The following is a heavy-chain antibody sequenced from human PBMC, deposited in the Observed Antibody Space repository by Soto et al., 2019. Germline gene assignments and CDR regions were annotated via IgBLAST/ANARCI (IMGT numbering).Heavy chain of an antibody. CDR2: IFHIGNA. V-gene: IGHV4-59*01. Sequence: SETLSLTCTVSGGSIRNVYWSWIRQPSGKRLEWIGFIFHIGNAKYNPSLKSRVTISIDTSKSQFSLSLDSVTAADTAFYFCARAHAPTLPFDYWGLGTLVTVSS. D-gene: IGHD2-15*01. CDR3: ARAHAPTLPFDY. J-gene: IGHJ4*01. CDR1: GGSIRNVY.